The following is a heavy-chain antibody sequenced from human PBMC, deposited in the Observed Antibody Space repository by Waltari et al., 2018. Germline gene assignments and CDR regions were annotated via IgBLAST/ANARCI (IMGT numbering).Heavy chain of an antibody. CDR1: GFTVSSNY. V-gene: IGHV3-53*01. J-gene: IGHJ6*02. CDR2: IYSGGST. Sequence: EVQLVESGGGLIQPGGSLRLSCAASGFTVSSNYMSWCRQAPGKGLDVVSVIYSGGSTYYADSVKGRFTISRDNSKNTLYLQMNSLRAEDTAVYYCARDAKVYMSHYYYYYGMDVWGQGTTVTVSS. CDR3: ARDAKVYMSHYYYYYGMDV. D-gene: IGHD2-8*01.